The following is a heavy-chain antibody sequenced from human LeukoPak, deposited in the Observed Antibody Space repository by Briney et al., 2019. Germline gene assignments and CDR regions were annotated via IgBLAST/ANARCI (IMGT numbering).Heavy chain of an antibody. D-gene: IGHD6-6*01. CDR2: INPNSGGT. CDR3: ARGGFMAARPFDS. CDR1: GYTFTGYF. V-gene: IGHV1-2*02. J-gene: IGHJ4*02. Sequence: ASVKVSCKASGYTFTGYFMHWVRQAPGQGLEWLGWINPNSGGTYFAQKFQGRVTMTRDTSISTAYMELSRLTSADTAVYYCARGGFMAARPFDSWGQGTLVTVSS.